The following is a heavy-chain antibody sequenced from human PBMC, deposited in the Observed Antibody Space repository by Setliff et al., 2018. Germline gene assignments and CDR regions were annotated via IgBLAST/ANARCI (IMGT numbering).Heavy chain of an antibody. D-gene: IGHD5-18*01. CDR1: GGSFSSYG. CDR2: TIPMFGTT. V-gene: IGHV1-69*05. CDR3: AREGVDTRSSTDYRYYMDV. Sequence: SVKVSCKASGGSFSSYGITWVRQAPGQGLEWMGGTIPMFGTTNYAQKFQGRVTIITDESTSTAYMELSSLRSEDTAVYFCAREGVDTRSSTDYRYYMDVWGKGTTVT. J-gene: IGHJ6*03.